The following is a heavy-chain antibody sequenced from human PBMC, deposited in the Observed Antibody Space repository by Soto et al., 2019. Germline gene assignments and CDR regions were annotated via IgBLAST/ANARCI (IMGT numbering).Heavy chain of an antibody. CDR3: ARERGSGWTFDY. V-gene: IGHV3-23*01. D-gene: IGHD6-19*01. Sequence: GGSLRLSCAAAGFTFSSYSMSWVRQAPGKGLEWVSLIGGSGTSTYYADSVKGRFTISRDNVQNSLYLQMHSLRAEDTAVYYCARERGSGWTFDYWGQGTLVTVSS. CDR2: IGGSGTST. J-gene: IGHJ4*02. CDR1: GFTFSSYS.